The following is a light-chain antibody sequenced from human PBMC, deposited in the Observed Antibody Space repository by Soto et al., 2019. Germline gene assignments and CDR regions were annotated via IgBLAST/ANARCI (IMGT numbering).Light chain of an antibody. CDR3: VSYTSSTTYV. Sequence: QPVLTQPASVSYSPGQSITISCTGTSSDVGGSNFVSWYQQHPGKPPKLIIYDVANRPSGVSNRFSGSKSGSTASLIISRLQTEDEADYYCVSYTSSTTYVFGTGTKVTVL. CDR2: DVA. J-gene: IGLJ1*01. V-gene: IGLV2-14*03. CDR1: SSDVGGSNF.